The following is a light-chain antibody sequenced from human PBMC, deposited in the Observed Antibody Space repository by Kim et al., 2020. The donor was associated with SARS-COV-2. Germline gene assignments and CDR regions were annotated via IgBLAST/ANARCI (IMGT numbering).Light chain of an antibody. CDR1: QGISSY. CDR2: AAS. CDR3: QQYYSYPRT. J-gene: IGKJ2*01. V-gene: IGKV1-8*01. Sequence: AIRMTQSPSSFSASTGDRVTITCRASQGISSYLAWYQQKPGKAPKLLIYAASTLQSGVPSRFSGSGSGTDFTLTISCLLSEDFATYYCQQYYSYPRTFGQGTKLEI.